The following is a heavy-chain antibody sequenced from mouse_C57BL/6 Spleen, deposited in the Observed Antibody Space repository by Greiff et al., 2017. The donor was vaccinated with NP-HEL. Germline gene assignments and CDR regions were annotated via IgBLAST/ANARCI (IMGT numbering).Heavy chain of an antibody. D-gene: IGHD2-3*01. Sequence: VQLKESGPGLVKPSQSLSLTCSVTGYSITSGYYWNWIRQFPGNKLEWMGYISYDGSNNYNPSLKNRISITRDTSKNQFFLKLNSVTTEDTATYYCARDEGGYYDFWGQGTLVTVSA. J-gene: IGHJ3*01. CDR2: ISYDGSN. CDR3: ARDEGGYYDF. CDR1: GYSITSGYY. V-gene: IGHV3-6*01.